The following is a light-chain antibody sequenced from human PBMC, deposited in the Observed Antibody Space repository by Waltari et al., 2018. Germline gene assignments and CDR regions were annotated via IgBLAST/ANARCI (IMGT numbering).Light chain of an antibody. Sequence: EIVLTQSPGSLSLSPGERATLSCRASQTISNSQLAWYQQRPGQGPRLLIYGASRRATGIPDRFSGSGSGTDFTLTIRRLEPEDFAVYYCQQYGSSPETFGQGTKLEIK. V-gene: IGKV3-20*01. CDR2: GAS. CDR3: QQYGSSPET. J-gene: IGKJ2*01. CDR1: QTISNSQ.